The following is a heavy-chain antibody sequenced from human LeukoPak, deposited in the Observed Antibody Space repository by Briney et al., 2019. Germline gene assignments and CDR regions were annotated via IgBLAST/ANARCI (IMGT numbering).Heavy chain of an antibody. CDR1: GGSISSYY. CDR3: ARRRGGAAGPYYYYMDV. CDR2: IYYSGST. Sequence: SETLSLTCTVSGGSISSYYWSWIRQPPGKGLEWIGYIYYSGSTNYNPSLKSRVTISVDTSKNQFSLKLSSVTAADTAVYYCARRRGGAAGPYYYYMDVWGKGTTVTVSS. V-gene: IGHV4-59*08. J-gene: IGHJ6*03. D-gene: IGHD6-13*01.